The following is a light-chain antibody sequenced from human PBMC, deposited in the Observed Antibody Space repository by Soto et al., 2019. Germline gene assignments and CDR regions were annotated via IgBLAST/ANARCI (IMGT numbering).Light chain of an antibody. J-gene: IGKJ2*01. CDR3: QQSYNSHT. CDR1: QSISNH. V-gene: IGKV1-39*01. CDR2: AAS. Sequence: DIPMTQSPSSLSASVGDRVTITCRASQSISNHLNWYQQKPGKAPKLLIYAASTLQSGVPSRFSGSGSETDFTLTISSLQPEDFATYYCQQSYNSHTFGQGTKLEIK.